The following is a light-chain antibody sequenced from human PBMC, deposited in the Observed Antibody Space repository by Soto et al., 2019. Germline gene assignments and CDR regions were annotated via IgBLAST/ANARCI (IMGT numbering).Light chain of an antibody. Sequence: QSALTQPPSASGSPGRSVTISCSGTSSDVGDSNSVSWYQQHPGKAPKLMIYEVTKRPSGVPDRFSGSKSGNAASLTVSGLQAEDEADYYCSSYTSSSTLGGVFGTGTKLTVL. CDR2: EVT. CDR1: SSDVGDSNS. J-gene: IGLJ1*01. CDR3: SSYTSSSTLGGV. V-gene: IGLV2-8*01.